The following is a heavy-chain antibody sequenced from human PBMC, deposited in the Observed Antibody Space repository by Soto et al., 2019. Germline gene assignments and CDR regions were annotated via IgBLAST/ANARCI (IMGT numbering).Heavy chain of an antibody. CDR3: AGAPNGHWYFAY. CDR2: VNTDESRT. J-gene: IGHJ4*02. V-gene: IGHV3-74*01. CDR1: GFTFSSYW. D-gene: IGHD2-8*01. Sequence: EVQLVESGGGLVQPGGSLRLSCGASGFTFSSYWMHWVRQAPGKGLVWVSRVNTDESRTSYADSVKGRFTISRDNAKNTLYLDMNSLRAEDTAVHYCAGAPNGHWYFAYWGQGTKVTVSA.